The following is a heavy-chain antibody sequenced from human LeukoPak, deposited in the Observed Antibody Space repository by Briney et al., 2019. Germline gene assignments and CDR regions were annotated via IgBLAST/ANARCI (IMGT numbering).Heavy chain of an antibody. D-gene: IGHD6-13*01. CDR3: STDVMGIASALFDY. CDR1: GCTFSSYV. J-gene: IGHJ4*02. CDR2: IIPIFGTT. V-gene: IGHV1-69*01. Sequence: SVKVSCKASGCTFSSYVIRWVRQAPGQGLEWMGGIIPIFGTTNDAQKFQGRVTITADESTSTAYMELSSLRSEDTAVYYCSTDVMGIASALFDYWGQGTLVTVSS.